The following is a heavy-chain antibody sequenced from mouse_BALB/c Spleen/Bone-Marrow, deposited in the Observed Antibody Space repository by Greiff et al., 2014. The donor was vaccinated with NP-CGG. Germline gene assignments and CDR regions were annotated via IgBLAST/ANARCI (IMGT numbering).Heavy chain of an antibody. CDR3: TRTYEYFDY. J-gene: IGHJ2*01. Sequence: QVQLQKSGAELVRPGASVKLSCKASGYTFTSYWINWVKQRPGQGLEWIGNIYPSDNYTNYNQKFKDKATLTVDKSSSTAYMQLSSPTSEDSAVYYCTRTYEYFDYWGQGTTLTVSS. CDR2: IYPSDNYT. V-gene: IGHV1-69*02. CDR1: GYTFTSYW. D-gene: IGHD2-3*01.